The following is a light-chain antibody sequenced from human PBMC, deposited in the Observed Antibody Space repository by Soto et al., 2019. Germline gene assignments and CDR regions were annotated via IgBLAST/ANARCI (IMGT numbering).Light chain of an antibody. V-gene: IGKV3-15*01. J-gene: IGKJ4*01. CDR1: QSVSSS. Sequence: EVVMMQSPATLSVSPGERATLSCRASQSVSSSLAWYQQKPGQAPRLLIYGASTRATGIPAWFSGSGSGTEFTLTITSLTSEDFAVYYWQQYNNWPLTFGGGTKVEIK. CDR2: GAS. CDR3: QQYNNWPLT.